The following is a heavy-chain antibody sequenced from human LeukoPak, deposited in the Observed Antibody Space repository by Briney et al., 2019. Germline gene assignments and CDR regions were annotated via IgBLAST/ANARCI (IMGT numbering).Heavy chain of an antibody. Sequence: SETLSLTCAVSGGSISSYYWSWIRQPPGKGLEWIGYIYYSGSTNYNPSLQSRVTISVDTSKNQFSLKLSSVTAADTAVYYCARATYSSGWGTSDYWGQGTLVTVSS. J-gene: IGHJ4*02. CDR2: IYYSGST. D-gene: IGHD6-19*01. V-gene: IGHV4-59*01. CDR1: GGSISSYY. CDR3: ARATYSSGWGTSDY.